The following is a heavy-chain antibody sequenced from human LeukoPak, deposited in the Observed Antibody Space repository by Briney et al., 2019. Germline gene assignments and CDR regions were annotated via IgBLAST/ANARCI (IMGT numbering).Heavy chain of an antibody. J-gene: IGHJ4*02. CDR3: ARGEYSSGWYIKREDFDY. D-gene: IGHD6-19*01. Sequence: GGSLRLSCATSGFAFSTQGMHWVRQAPGKGLEWVAAIWHDGNNKYYVDSVKGRFTISRDNSKNTVYLQMNSLRAEDTAVYYCARGEYSSGWYIKREDFDYWGQGTLVTVSS. CDR1: GFAFSTQG. CDR2: IWHDGNNK. V-gene: IGHV3-33*01.